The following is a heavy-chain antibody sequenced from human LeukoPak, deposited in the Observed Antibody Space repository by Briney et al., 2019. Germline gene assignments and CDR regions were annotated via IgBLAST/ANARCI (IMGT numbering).Heavy chain of an antibody. Sequence: PSETLSLTCTVSGYSISSGYYWGWIRQPPGKGLEWIGSIYHSGSTYYNPSLKSRVTISVDTSKNQFSLKLSSVTAADTAVYYCARGRDEQSDSKYYFDYWGQGTLVTVSS. V-gene: IGHV4-38-2*02. D-gene: IGHD3-3*01. CDR2: IYHSGST. CDR3: ARGRDEQSDSKYYFDY. J-gene: IGHJ4*02. CDR1: GYSISSGYY.